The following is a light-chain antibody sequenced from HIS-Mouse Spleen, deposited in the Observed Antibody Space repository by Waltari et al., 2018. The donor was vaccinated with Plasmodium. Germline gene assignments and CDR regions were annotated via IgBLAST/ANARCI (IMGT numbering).Light chain of an antibody. CDR2: QDS. J-gene: IGLJ2*01. CDR1: NLGVKY. CDR3: QAWDSSTVV. V-gene: IGLV3-1*01. Sequence: SYELTQPPSVSVSPGQPASITCSAANLGVKYACWYQQKPGQSPVLVIYQDSKRPSGIPERFSGSNSGNTATLTISGTQAMDEADYYCQAWDSSTVVFGGGTKLTVL.